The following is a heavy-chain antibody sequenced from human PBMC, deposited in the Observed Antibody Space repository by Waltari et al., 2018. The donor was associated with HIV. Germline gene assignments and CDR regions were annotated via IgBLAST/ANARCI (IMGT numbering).Heavy chain of an antibody. D-gene: IGHD2-15*01. CDR1: GGSFSGYY. V-gene: IGHV4-34*01. J-gene: IGHJ4*02. Sequence: QVHLQQSGAGLLKPSETLSLTCTVSGGSFSGYYWSWIRQPPGQGLEWIGEVNHSGNINYTPSLKSRLIISVDTSKRQFSLRLKSVTAADTAVYYCSREGYGGNPANNFDFWGQGTQVSVSS. CDR2: VNHSGNI. CDR3: SREGYGGNPANNFDF.